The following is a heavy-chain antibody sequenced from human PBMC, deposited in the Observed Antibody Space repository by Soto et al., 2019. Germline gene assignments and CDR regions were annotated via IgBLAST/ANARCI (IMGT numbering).Heavy chain of an antibody. Sequence: QVQLVQSGAEVKKPGASVKVSCKASGYTFTSYGISWVRQAPGQGLEWMGWISAYNGNTNYAQKLQGRVTMTTDTSTSTAYMELRSLRSDDTAVYYCARDRALGENYYYYGMDVWGQGTTVTVSS. CDR3: ARDRALGENYYYYGMDV. J-gene: IGHJ6*02. CDR2: ISAYNGNT. D-gene: IGHD3-16*01. V-gene: IGHV1-18*01. CDR1: GYTFTSYG.